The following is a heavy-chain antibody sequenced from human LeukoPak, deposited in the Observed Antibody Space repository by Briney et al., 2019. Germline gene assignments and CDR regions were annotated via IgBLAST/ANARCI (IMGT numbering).Heavy chain of an antibody. CDR3: AKFWHSDC. J-gene: IGHJ4*02. CDR1: GYTFTDYY. CDR2: INPNSGGT. Sequence: ASVKVSCKASGYTFTDYYMHWVRQAPGQGLEWMGWINPNSGGTKYAQKFQGRVTMTRDTSIGTAYMQLSGLTFDDTAVYYCAKFWHSDCWGQGTLVTVSS. V-gene: IGHV1-2*02.